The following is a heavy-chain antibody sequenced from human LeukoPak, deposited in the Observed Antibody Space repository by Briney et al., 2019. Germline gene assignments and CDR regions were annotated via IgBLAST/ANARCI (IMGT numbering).Heavy chain of an antibody. CDR1: GFTFSSYW. CDR3: ARARKPSGWYWGHFDY. D-gene: IGHD6-19*01. Sequence: GGSLRLSCAASGFTFSSYWMSWVRQAPGKGLEWVANIKQDGSEKYYVDSVKGRFTISRDNAKNSLYRQMNSLRAEDTAVYYCARARKPSGWYWGHFDYWGQVTLVTVSS. J-gene: IGHJ4*02. V-gene: IGHV3-7*01. CDR2: IKQDGSEK.